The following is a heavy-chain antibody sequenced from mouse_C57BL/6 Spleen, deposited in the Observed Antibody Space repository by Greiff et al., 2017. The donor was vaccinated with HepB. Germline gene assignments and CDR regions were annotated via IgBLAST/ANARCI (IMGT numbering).Heavy chain of an antibody. J-gene: IGHJ2*01. CDR2: INPSSGYT. CDR1: GYTFTSYT. V-gene: IGHV1-4*01. CDR3: ARELAWAY. Sequence: VQLQQSGAELARPGASVKMSCKASGYTFTSYTMHWVKQRPGQGLEWIGYINPSSGYTKYNQKFKDKATLTADKSSSTAYMQLSSLTSEYSAVYYCARELAWAYWGQGTTLTVSS. D-gene: IGHD6-1*01.